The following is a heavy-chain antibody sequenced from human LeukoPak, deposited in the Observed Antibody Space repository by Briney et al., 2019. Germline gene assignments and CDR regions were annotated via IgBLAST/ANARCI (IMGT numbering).Heavy chain of an antibody. V-gene: IGHV3-20*04. Sequence: GGSLRLSCAASGFTFDDYGMSWVRHAPGKGLEWVSGINWNGSSTGYADSVKGRFTISRDNAKNSLYLQMNSLRAEDTALYYCARDIDVQVAYCGGDCYPLGAFDIWGQGTMVTVSS. CDR1: GFTFDDYG. CDR3: ARDIDVQVAYCGGDCYPLGAFDI. CDR2: INWNGSST. J-gene: IGHJ3*02. D-gene: IGHD2-21*02.